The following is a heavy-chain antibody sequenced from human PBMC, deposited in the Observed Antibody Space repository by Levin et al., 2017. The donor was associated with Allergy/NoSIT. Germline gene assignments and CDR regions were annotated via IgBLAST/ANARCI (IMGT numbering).Heavy chain of an antibody. J-gene: IGHJ5*02. Sequence: ASVKVSCKASGYTFTGYYMHWVRQAPGQGLEWMGWINPNSGGTNYAQKFQGTVTMTRDTSINTAYMELGRLRSDGTAVHYCARGAAITTGARTFWWWFDPWGQGTLVTVSS. CDR2: INPNSGGT. V-gene: IGHV1-2*02. CDR1: GYTFTGYY. CDR3: ARGAAITTGARTFWWWFDP. D-gene: IGHD6-25*01.